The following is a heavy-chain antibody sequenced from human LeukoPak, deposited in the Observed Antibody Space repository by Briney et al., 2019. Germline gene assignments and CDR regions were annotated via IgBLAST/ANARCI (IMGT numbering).Heavy chain of an antibody. CDR3: VLGAYWNDDKNAFHI. CDR2: IGATGDT. CDR1: GLTFSSYD. V-gene: IGHV3-13*01. J-gene: IGHJ3*02. Sequence: GGSLRLSCVASGLTFSSYDMHWIRQAPGKGLEWVSSIGATGDTYYAGSVKGRFTISRENAKKSVYLQMSSLSAGDTAVYFCVLGAYWNDDKNAFHIWGPGTMVTVSS. D-gene: IGHD1-1*01.